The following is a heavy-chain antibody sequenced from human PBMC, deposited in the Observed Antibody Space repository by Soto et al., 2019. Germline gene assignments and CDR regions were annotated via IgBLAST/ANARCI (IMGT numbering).Heavy chain of an antibody. J-gene: IGHJ6*02. CDR3: ARGLVIRPYYYHGMDV. CDR2: ISSIGST. Sequence: SETLCLTCTVSGGSISSGDYFWSWIRQSPGKGLEWIGYISSIGSTYYNPSLKSRVSVSRDTSKNQFSLKLSSVTTTDTAVYYCARGLVIRPYYYHGMDVWGQGTTVNVSS. V-gene: IGHV4-30-4*01. D-gene: IGHD6-6*01. CDR1: GGSISSGDYF.